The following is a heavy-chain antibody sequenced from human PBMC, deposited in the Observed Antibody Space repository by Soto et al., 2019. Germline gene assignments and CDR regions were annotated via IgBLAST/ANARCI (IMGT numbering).Heavy chain of an antibody. CDR2: IYYSGST. V-gene: IGHV4-61*08. D-gene: IGHD6-13*01. CDR3: ARDGYSSSWHDNWFDP. J-gene: IGHJ5*02. CDR1: GGSISSGGYY. Sequence: SETLSLTCAVSGGSISSGGYYWSWIRQPPGKGLEWIGYIYYSGSTNYNPSLKSRVTISVDTSKNQFSLKLSSVTAADTAVYYCARDGYSSSWHDNWFDPWGQGTLVTVSS.